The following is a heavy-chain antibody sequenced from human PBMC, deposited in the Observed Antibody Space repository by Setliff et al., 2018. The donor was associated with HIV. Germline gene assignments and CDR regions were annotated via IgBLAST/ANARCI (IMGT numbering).Heavy chain of an antibody. J-gene: IGHJ4*02. CDR1: GFTLSDQY. CDR2: TRNKANSYTT. Sequence: PGGSLRLSCAASGFTLSDQYMDWVRQAPGKGLEWVGRTRNKANSYTTEYAASVKGRISISRDDSKNSVYLQMNSLKTEDTAVYYCARAKTSGTYYGWSYWGQGTLVTVSS. V-gene: IGHV3-72*01. D-gene: IGHD1-26*01. CDR3: ARAKTSGTYYGWSY.